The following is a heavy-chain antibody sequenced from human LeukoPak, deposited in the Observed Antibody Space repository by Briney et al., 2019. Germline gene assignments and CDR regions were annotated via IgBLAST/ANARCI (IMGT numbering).Heavy chain of an antibody. D-gene: IGHD4-17*01. V-gene: IGHV3-48*03. CDR1: GFTFSTYE. Sequence: GGSLRLSCAASGFTFSTYEMNWVRQAPGRGLEWVSYIINSATTTYYADSVKGRFTISRDNAKNSLYLQMNSLRGEDTAVYYCASSHGDYYYYAMDVWGQGTTVTVSS. CDR3: ASSHGDYYYYAMDV. CDR2: IINSATTT. J-gene: IGHJ6*02.